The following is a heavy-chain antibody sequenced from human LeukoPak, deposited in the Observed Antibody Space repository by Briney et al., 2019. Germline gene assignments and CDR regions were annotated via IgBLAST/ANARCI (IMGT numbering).Heavy chain of an antibody. J-gene: IGHJ4*02. D-gene: IGHD4-17*01. CDR3: AKARSSTVTTSFDY. Sequence: GGSLRLSCAASGFTFSSFAMTWVRQAPGEGLEWVSTISGSGGSTCYADSVKGRFTISRDNSKNTLYLQMNSLRAEDTAVYYCAKARSSTVTTSFDYWGQGTLVTVSS. CDR1: GFTFSSFA. V-gene: IGHV3-23*01. CDR2: ISGSGGST.